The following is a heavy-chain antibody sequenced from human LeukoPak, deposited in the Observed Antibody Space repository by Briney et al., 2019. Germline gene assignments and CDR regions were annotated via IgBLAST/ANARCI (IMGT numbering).Heavy chain of an antibody. CDR3: AREPPIAAAGWFDP. Sequence: GGSLRLPCAASGFTVSSNYMSWVRRAPGRGLQWVSVIYSGGSTYYADSVKGRFTISRDNSKNTLYLQMNSLRAEDTAVYYCAREPPIAAAGWFDPWGQGTLVIVSS. CDR1: GFTVSSNY. J-gene: IGHJ5*02. D-gene: IGHD6-13*01. CDR2: IYSGGST. V-gene: IGHV3-53*01.